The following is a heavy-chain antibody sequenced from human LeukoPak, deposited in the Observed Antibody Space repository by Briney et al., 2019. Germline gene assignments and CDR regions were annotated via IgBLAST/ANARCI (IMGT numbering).Heavy chain of an antibody. CDR2: IYYSGST. Sequence: SQTLSLTCTVSGGSISSGDYYWSWIRQPPGKGLEWIGYIYYSGSTYYNPSLKSRVTISVDRSKNQFSLKLSSVTAADTAVYYCARAPNPGYFDYWDQGTLVTVSS. CDR3: ARAPNPGYFDY. V-gene: IGHV4-30-4*01. CDR1: GGSISSGDYY. J-gene: IGHJ4*02.